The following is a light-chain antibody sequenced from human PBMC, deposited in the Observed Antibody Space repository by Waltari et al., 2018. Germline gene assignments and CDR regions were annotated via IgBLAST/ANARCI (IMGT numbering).Light chain of an antibody. J-gene: IGLJ1*01. CDR2: ANI. V-gene: IGLV1-44*01. CDR1: SSNIGSNT. Sequence: QSVLTQPPSASGTPGQRVTISCSGSSSNIGSNTVNWFQQVPGTAPKPLIFANIQRPSGVPDRFSGSKSGTSASLAIRGLQSEDEAEYYCAALDDSLNDYVFGTGTKVTVL. CDR3: AALDDSLNDYV.